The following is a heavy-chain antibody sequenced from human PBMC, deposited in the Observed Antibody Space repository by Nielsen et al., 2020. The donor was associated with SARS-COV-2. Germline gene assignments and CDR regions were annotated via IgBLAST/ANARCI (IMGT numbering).Heavy chain of an antibody. V-gene: IGHV4-59*08. Sequence: SETLSLTCSASISTYYWSWIRQPPGKPLEWIGHIHYRGSTSYNPSLKSRVTISVDTSKNQFSLALNSVTAADSAVYYCARAASSGYYQPHWYFDLWGRGTLVTVSS. J-gene: IGHJ2*01. D-gene: IGHD3-22*01. CDR1: ASISTYY. CDR3: ARAASSGYYQPHWYFDL. CDR2: IHYRGST.